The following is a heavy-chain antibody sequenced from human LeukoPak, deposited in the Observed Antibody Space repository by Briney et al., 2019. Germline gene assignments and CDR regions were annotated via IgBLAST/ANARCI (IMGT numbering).Heavy chain of an antibody. CDR3: ARESDYGDYSFNY. CDR2: ISSNGGST. CDR1: GFTFGSYA. V-gene: IGHV3-64*01. Sequence: GGSLRLSCAVSGFTFGSYAMHWVRQAPGKGLEYFSAISSNGGSTYYANSVKGRFTISRDNSKNTLYLQMGSLRAEDMAVYYCARESDYGDYSFNYWGQGTLVTVSS. J-gene: IGHJ4*02. D-gene: IGHD4-17*01.